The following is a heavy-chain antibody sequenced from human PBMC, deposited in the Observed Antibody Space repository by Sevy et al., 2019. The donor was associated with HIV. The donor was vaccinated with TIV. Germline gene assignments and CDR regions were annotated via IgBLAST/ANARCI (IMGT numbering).Heavy chain of an antibody. V-gene: IGHV1-2*02. Sequence: ASVKVSCKSSGYTFTDYYMHWVRQAPGQGLEWMGWINPNNGDSRTAQKFQGRVTLIRDMSIRTAYMELSRLRSDDTAIYFCTRDDIYTHPWEFDWWSHGALVTVSS. D-gene: IGHD1-26*01. CDR3: TRDDIYTHPWEFDW. CDR1: GYTFTDYY. CDR2: INPNNGDS. J-gene: IGHJ4*01.